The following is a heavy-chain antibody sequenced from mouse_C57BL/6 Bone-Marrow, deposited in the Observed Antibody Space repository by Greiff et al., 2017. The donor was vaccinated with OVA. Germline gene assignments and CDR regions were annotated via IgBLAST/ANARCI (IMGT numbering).Heavy chain of an antibody. Sequence: QVQLQQSGPELVKPGASVKISCKASGYAFSSSWMNWVKQRPGKGLEWIGRIYPGDGDTNYNGKFKGKATLTADKSSSTAYMQLSSLTSEDSAVYFWERDYGNYLYYFDYWGQGTPLTVSS. J-gene: IGHJ2*01. V-gene: IGHV1-82*01. CDR2: IYPGDGDT. D-gene: IGHD2-1*01. CDR3: ERDYGNYLYYFDY. CDR1: GYAFSSSW.